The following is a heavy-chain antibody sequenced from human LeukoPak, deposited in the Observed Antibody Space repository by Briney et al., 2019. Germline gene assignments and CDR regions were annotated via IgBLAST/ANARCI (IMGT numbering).Heavy chain of an antibody. D-gene: IGHD1-26*01. Sequence: SVKVSCKASGGTFSSYAISWVRQAPGQGLEWMGGIIPIFGTANYAQKFQGRVTITADESTSTAYMELSSLRSEDTAVYYCAKNIMGATVLDYWGQGTLVTVSS. CDR1: GGTFSSYA. CDR2: IIPIFGTA. J-gene: IGHJ4*02. CDR3: AKNIMGATVLDY. V-gene: IGHV1-69*01.